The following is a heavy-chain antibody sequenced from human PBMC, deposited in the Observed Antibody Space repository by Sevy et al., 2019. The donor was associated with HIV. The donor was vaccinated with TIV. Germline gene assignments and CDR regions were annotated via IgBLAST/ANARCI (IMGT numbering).Heavy chain of an antibody. CDR2: ICYSGST. CDR3: ARMDIAVAGSYTFDY. V-gene: IGHV4-39*01. D-gene: IGHD6-19*01. J-gene: IGHJ4*02. Sequence: SETLSLTCTVSGGSISSSSYYWGWTRQPPGKGLEWIGSICYSGSTNYNPSLKSRVTISVDTSKNQFSLKLSSVTAADTAVYYCARMDIAVAGSYTFDYWGQGTLVTVSS. CDR1: GGSISSSSYY.